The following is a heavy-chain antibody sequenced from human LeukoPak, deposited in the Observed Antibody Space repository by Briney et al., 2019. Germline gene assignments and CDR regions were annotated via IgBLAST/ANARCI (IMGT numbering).Heavy chain of an antibody. CDR2: IIAHNGNT. J-gene: IGHJ4*02. Sequence: ASVKISCKASGYSFTAIYIHWVRHPPGQGLEWMGWIIAHNGNTNNAQKLRGRVSMTTDTSTSTAYMELRSLRSDDTAVYYCAIAVAGTMDYFDYWGQGTLVTVSS. V-gene: IGHV1-18*04. CDR3: AIAVAGTMDYFDY. D-gene: IGHD6-19*01. CDR1: GYSFTAIY.